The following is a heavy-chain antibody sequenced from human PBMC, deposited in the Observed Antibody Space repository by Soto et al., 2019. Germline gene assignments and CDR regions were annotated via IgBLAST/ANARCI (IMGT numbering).Heavy chain of an antibody. CDR2: IKSKTDGGTT. Sequence: PGGSLKLSCAASGFTFSNAWMNWVRQAPGKGLEWVGRIKSKTDGGTTDYAAPVKGRFTISKDDSKNTLYLQMNSLKTEVSAVYSCTTPYDSGWMDVWGQGTTVTVSS. D-gene: IGHD3-3*01. CDR1: GFTFSNAW. CDR3: TTPYDSGWMDV. V-gene: IGHV3-15*07. J-gene: IGHJ6*02.